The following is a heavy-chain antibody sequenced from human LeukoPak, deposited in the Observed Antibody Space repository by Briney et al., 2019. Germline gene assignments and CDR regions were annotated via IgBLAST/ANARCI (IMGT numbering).Heavy chain of an antibody. J-gene: IGHJ4*02. CDR3: ARLFGAYSSSWYDY. CDR2: IYYSGST. D-gene: IGHD6-13*01. V-gene: IGHV4-39*07. CDR1: GGSISSSSYY. Sequence: SETLSLTCTVSGGSISSSSYYWGWIRQPPGKGLEWIGSIYYSGSTYYNPSLKSRVTISVDTSKNQFSLKLSSVTAADTAVYYRARLFGAYSSSWYDYWGQGTLVTVSS.